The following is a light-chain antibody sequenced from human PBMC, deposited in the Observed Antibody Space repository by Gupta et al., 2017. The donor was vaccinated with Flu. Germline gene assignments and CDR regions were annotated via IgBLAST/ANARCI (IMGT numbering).Light chain of an antibody. J-gene: IGLJ3*02. V-gene: IGLV1-51*02. CDR2: END. CDR3: GTWDTSLSAGV. Sequence: KVSISVSGSSSNIWINFVSWYQQLPGTAPKLLIYENDKRPSGIPDRFSGSKSGTSATLGITGLQTGDEAEYYCGTWDTSLSAGVFGGGTTLT. CDR1: SSNIWINF.